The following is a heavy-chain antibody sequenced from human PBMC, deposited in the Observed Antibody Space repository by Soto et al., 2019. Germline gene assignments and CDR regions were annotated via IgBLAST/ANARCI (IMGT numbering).Heavy chain of an antibody. CDR3: AREPGIAAFDP. CDR1: GGTFSSYT. Sequence: QVQLVQSGAEVKKPGSSVKVSCKASGGTFSSYTISWVRQAPGQGLEWMGRIIPILGIANYAQKFQGRVTITADKATSTAYMELSSLRSEDTAVYYCAREPGIAAFDPWGQGTLVTVSS. J-gene: IGHJ5*02. D-gene: IGHD6-13*01. V-gene: IGHV1-69*08. CDR2: IIPILGIA.